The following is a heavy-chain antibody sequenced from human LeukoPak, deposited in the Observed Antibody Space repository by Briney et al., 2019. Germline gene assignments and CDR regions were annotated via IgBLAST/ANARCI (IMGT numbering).Heavy chain of an antibody. D-gene: IGHD4-17*01. CDR3: AKDQYGALDY. V-gene: IGHV3-30*02. Sequence: GGSLRLSCAASGFTFSSYGMHWVRQAPGKGLEWVAFTRYDGSNKYYADSVKGRFTISRDNSKNTLYPQMNSLRAEDTAVYYCAKDQYGALDYWGQGTLVTVSS. CDR2: TRYDGSNK. J-gene: IGHJ4*02. CDR1: GFTFSSYG.